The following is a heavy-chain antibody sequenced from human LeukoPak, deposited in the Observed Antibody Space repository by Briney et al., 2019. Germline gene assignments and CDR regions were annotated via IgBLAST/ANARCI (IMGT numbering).Heavy chain of an antibody. Sequence: SETLSLTCTVSGGSISNYYWSWIRQPPGKGLEWIGYIYYSGSTNYNPSLRSRVTISVDTSKNQFSLKLSSVTAADAAVYYCARSDGAGATDYWGQGTLVTVSS. V-gene: IGHV4-59*01. CDR1: GGSISNYY. CDR2: IYYSGST. D-gene: IGHD1-26*01. CDR3: ARSDGAGATDY. J-gene: IGHJ4*02.